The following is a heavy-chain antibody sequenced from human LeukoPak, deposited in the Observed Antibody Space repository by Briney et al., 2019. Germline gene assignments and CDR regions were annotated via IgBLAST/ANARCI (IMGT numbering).Heavy chain of an antibody. D-gene: IGHD3-10*01. V-gene: IGHV3-33*01. CDR3: ARDRPDRGYNYGRDFDY. CDR2: IWFDGSYK. CDR1: GFTFSNYG. J-gene: IGHJ4*02. Sequence: SLRLSCAASGFTFSNYGMHWVRQAPGKGLEWVAIIWFDGSYKYYADSVKGRFTISRDNSKNTLYLQMNSLRVEDTATYYCARDRPDRGYNYGRDFDYWGQGTLVTASS.